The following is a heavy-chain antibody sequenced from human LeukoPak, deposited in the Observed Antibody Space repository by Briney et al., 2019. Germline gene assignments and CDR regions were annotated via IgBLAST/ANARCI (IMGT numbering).Heavy chain of an antibody. Sequence: GESLKISCKGPGYSFTSYWIGWVRQMPGKGLEWMGIIYPGDSDTRYSPSFQGQVTISADKSISTAYLQWSSLKASDTAMYYCARRDLCSSTSRSPIEFDYWGQGTLVTVSS. CDR2: IYPGDSDT. CDR3: ARRDLCSSTSRSPIEFDY. CDR1: GYSFTSYW. V-gene: IGHV5-51*01. J-gene: IGHJ4*02. D-gene: IGHD2-2*01.